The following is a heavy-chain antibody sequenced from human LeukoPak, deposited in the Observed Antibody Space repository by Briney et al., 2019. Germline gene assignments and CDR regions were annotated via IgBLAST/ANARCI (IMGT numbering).Heavy chain of an antibody. CDR2: VSTNGDVT. V-gene: IGHV3-23*01. CDR1: GSTFNSHS. D-gene: IGHD3-9*01. CDR3: ARYLRFFDF. Sequence: GGSLRLSCVASGSTFNSHSMSWVRQAPGMGLEWVSVVSTNGDVTFYADSVKGRFTISRDNSKNTLFLQMNSLRAEDTAVYYCARYLRFFDFWGQGILVTVSS. J-gene: IGHJ4*02.